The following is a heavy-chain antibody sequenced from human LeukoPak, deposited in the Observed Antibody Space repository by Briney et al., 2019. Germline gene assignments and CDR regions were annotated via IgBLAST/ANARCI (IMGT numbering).Heavy chain of an antibody. CDR1: GGSISSYY. CDR3: ARLRSSSWYVGGFWFDP. D-gene: IGHD6-13*01. V-gene: IGHV4-4*09. Sequence: SETLSLTCTVSGGSISSYYWSWIRQPPGKGLEWIGYIYTRGSTNYNPSLKSRVTISVDTSKNQFSLKLSSVTAADTAVYYCARLRSSSWYVGGFWFDPWGQGTLVTVSS. CDR2: IYTRGST. J-gene: IGHJ5*02.